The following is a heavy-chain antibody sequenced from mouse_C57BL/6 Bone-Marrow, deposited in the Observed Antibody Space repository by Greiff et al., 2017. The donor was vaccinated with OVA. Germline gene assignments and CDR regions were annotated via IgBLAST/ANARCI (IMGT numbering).Heavy chain of an antibody. J-gene: IGHJ2*01. CDR1: GFTFSSYG. Sequence: EVKLEESGGDLVKPGGSLKLSCAASGFTFSSYGMSWVRQTPDKRLEWVATISSGGSYTYYPDSVKGRFTISRDNAKNTLYLQMSSLKSEDTAMYYCARLGSSYGYWGQGTTLTVSS. CDR2: ISSGGSYT. V-gene: IGHV5-6*02. CDR3: ARLGSSYGY. D-gene: IGHD1-1*01.